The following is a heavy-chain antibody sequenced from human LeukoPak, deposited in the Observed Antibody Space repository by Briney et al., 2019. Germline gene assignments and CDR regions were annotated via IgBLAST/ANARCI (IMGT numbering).Heavy chain of an antibody. CDR3: AREAYCGGDCYSGFDY. J-gene: IGHJ4*02. V-gene: IGHV4-59*01. Sequence: PSETLSLTCTGSGGSISSYYWSWIRQPPGKGLEWIGYIYDSGSTNYNPSLKSRVTISVDTSKNQFSLKLSSVTAADTAVYYCAREAYCGGDCYSGFDYWGQGTLVTVSS. D-gene: IGHD2-21*02. CDR2: IYDSGST. CDR1: GGSISSYY.